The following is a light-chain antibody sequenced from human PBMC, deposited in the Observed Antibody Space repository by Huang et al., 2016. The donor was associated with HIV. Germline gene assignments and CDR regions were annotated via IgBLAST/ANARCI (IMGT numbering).Light chain of an antibody. CDR3: QQLNSYPPT. CDR2: AAS. Sequence: IQLTQSPSSLSASVGDRVTITCRARQGISSYLAWYQQKPGKAPKLLIYAASTLQSGVLSRFSGRGSGTDVTLTISSLQPEDFATYHCQQLNSYPPTFGEGTKVEIK. V-gene: IGKV1-9*01. J-gene: IGKJ1*01. CDR1: QGISSY.